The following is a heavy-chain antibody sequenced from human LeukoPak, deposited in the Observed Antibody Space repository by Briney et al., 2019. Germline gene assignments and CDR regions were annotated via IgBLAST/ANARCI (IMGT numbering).Heavy chain of an antibody. CDR3: AMSSIAVAGDAFDI. CDR1: GYTFTDYY. D-gene: IGHD6-19*01. J-gene: IGHJ3*02. Sequence: GASVKVSCKASGYTFTDYYIHWVRQAPGQGLEWMGRINPYSGDTNYAQKFQGRVTMTRDTSISTAYMELSRLRSDDTAVYYCAMSSIAVAGDAFDIWGQGTMVTVSS. V-gene: IGHV1-2*06. CDR2: INPYSGDT.